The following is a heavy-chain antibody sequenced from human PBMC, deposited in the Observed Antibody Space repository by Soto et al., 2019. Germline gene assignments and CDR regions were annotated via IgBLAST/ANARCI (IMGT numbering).Heavy chain of an antibody. CDR1: GFSFGTFV. D-gene: IGHD6-19*01. CDR3: AKNGQWLATPPEA. Sequence: GGSLRLSCAASGFSFGTFVMTWFRQAPGGGLEWVASITDSGYTASYAETVEGRFTVSRDNSKNKLHLQMNDLRAEDTATYYCAKNGQWLATPPEAWGQGTPVTVSS. CDR2: ITDSGYTA. V-gene: IGHV3-23*01. J-gene: IGHJ4*02.